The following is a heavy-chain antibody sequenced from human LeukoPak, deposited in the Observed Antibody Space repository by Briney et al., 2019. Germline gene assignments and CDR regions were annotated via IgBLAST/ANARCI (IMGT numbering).Heavy chain of an antibody. J-gene: IGHJ4*02. V-gene: IGHV3-33*01. CDR1: GFTFSSYG. CDR3: AILNSGYGRRYYHY. CDR2: IWYDGSNK. Sequence: GGSLRFSCAASGFTFSSYGRLWVRQAPGKGLEWVAVIWYDGSNKYYADSVKGRFTISRDNSKNTLYLQMNSLRAEDTAVYYCAILNSGYGRRYYHYWGQGTLVTVSS. D-gene: IGHD5-12*01.